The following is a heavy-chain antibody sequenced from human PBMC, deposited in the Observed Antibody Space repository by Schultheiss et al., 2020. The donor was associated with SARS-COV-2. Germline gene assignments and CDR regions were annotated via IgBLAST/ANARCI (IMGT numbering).Heavy chain of an antibody. CDR1: GFTFNSYA. CDR2: ISGSGGST. J-gene: IGHJ1*01. CDR3: ASNPGPGNSYYVFQR. D-gene: IGHD1-26*01. Sequence: GGSLRLSCAASGFTFNSYAMYWVRQAPGKGLEWVSAISGSGGSTYYADSVKGRFAISRDNSKNTLYLQMNSLRAEDTAVYYCASNPGPGNSYYVFQRWGQGTLVTVSS. V-gene: IGHV3-23*01.